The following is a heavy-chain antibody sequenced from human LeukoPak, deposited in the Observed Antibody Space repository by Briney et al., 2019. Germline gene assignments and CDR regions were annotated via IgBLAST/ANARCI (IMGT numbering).Heavy chain of an antibody. Sequence: GESLKISCKGSGYSFTTNWIGWVRQMPGKGLGWMGIIYPGDSDTRYSPSFQGQVTISADKSISTAYLQWSSLKASDTAMYYCARLRDCSGGSCYSSYFDYWGQGTLVTVSS. D-gene: IGHD2-15*01. V-gene: IGHV5-51*01. CDR2: IYPGDSDT. CDR3: ARLRDCSGGSCYSSYFDY. J-gene: IGHJ4*02. CDR1: GYSFTTNW.